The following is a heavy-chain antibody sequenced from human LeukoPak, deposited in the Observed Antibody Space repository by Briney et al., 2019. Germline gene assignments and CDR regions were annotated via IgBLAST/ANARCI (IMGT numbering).Heavy chain of an antibody. D-gene: IGHD2-2*01. Sequence: PSGTLSLTCTVSGGSISSYYWSWIRQPPGKGLEWIGYIDYSGSTNYNPSLKSRVTISVGTSKNQFSLKLNSVTAADTAVYYCARRRTTGLSGYMDVWGNGTTVTVSS. CDR3: ARRRTTGLSGYMDV. V-gene: IGHV4-59*08. CDR2: IDYSGST. CDR1: GGSISSYY. J-gene: IGHJ6*03.